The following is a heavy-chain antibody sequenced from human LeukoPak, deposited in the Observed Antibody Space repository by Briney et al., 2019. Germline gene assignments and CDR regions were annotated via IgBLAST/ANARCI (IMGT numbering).Heavy chain of an antibody. CDR3: ARVHSWFGEFLAIDY. J-gene: IGHJ4*02. Sequence: GGSLRLSCAASEFTFSSYSMNWVRQAPGKGLEWVSYITNSGNSKSYADSVKGRFTISRDNAKNSLYLQMNSLRAEDTAVYYCARVHSWFGEFLAIDYWGQGTLVTVSS. V-gene: IGHV3-48*04. CDR2: ITNSGNSK. CDR1: EFTFSSYS. D-gene: IGHD3-10*01.